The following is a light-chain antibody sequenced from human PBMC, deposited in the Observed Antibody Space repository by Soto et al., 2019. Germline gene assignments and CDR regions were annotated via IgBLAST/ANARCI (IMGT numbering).Light chain of an antibody. V-gene: IGKV3-15*01. Sequence: EIVMTQSPATLSVSPGERATLSCRASQSLTTNLAWYQQKPGQPPRLLIYGASTRATGIPARFSGSGSGTEFTLTISSLQSEDFAVYYWQQYNNWPRTFG. CDR2: GAS. CDR3: QQYNNWPRT. J-gene: IGKJ1*01. CDR1: QSLTTN.